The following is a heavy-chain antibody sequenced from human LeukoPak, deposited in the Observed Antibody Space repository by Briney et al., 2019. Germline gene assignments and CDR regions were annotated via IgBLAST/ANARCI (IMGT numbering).Heavy chain of an antibody. Sequence: GGSLRLSCAASGFTFSSYSMNWVRQAPGKGLEWVSSISSSSSYIYYADSVKGRFTISRDNAKNSLYLQMNSLRAEDTAVYYCAKEFHDYGDRQYFQHWGQGTLVTVSS. CDR1: GFTFSSYS. J-gene: IGHJ1*01. CDR3: AKEFHDYGDRQYFQH. V-gene: IGHV3-21*01. CDR2: ISSSSSYI. D-gene: IGHD4-17*01.